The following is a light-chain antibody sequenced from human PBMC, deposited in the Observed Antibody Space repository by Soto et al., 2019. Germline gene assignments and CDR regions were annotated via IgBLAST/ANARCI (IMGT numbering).Light chain of an antibody. CDR3: QQYGSSPPYT. Sequence: EVVLTQSPGTLSLSPGERASLSCRASQSVSNNYLAWYQQKPGQSPKLLIFGSSHRATGIPDRFSGSGSGTDFTLTIRRLEPEDFAVYYCQQYGSSPPYTFGQGTKLEIK. CDR2: GSS. J-gene: IGKJ2*01. CDR1: QSVSNNY. V-gene: IGKV3-20*01.